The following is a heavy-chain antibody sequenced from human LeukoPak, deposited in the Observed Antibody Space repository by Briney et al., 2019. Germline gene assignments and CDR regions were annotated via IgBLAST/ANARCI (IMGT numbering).Heavy chain of an antibody. CDR1: GFTFSSFW. V-gene: IGHV3-7*01. CDR3: ARGGAAADY. D-gene: IGHD6-13*01. CDR2: INQEGYEK. Sequence: PEGSLRLSGAASGFTFSSFWMNWVRQAPGKGLEWVANINQEGYEKHYEDSVKGRFTISRDNAKNSLYLQMNSLRAEDTAVYYCARGGAAADYWGQGTLVTVSS. J-gene: IGHJ4*02.